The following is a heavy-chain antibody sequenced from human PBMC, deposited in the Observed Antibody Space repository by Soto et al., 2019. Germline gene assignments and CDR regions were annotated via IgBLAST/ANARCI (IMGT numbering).Heavy chain of an antibody. J-gene: IGHJ5*02. D-gene: IGHD3-10*01. CDR3: ARLCFGEFQAENWFDP. V-gene: IGHV4-31*03. Sequence: SETLSLTCTVSGGSISSGGYYWSWIRQHPGKGLEWIGYIYYSGSTYYNPSLKSRVTISVDTSKNQFSLKLSSVTAADTAVYYCARLCFGEFQAENWFDPWGQGTLVTVSS. CDR2: IYYSGST. CDR1: GGSISSGGYY.